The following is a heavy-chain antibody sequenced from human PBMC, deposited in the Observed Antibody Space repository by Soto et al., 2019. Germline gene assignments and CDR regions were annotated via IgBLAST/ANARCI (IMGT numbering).Heavy chain of an antibody. CDR2: INPNSGGT. V-gene: IGHV1-2*04. D-gene: IGHD2-15*01. J-gene: IGHJ6*03. Sequence: ASVKVSCKASGYTFTGYYMHWVRQAPGQGLEWMGWINPNSGGTNYAQKFQGWVTMTRDTSISTAYMELSRLRSDDTAVYYCARAGGDCSGGSCYSGNYYYYYMDVWGKGTTVTVSS. CDR3: ARAGGDCSGGSCYSGNYYYYYMDV. CDR1: GYTFTGYY.